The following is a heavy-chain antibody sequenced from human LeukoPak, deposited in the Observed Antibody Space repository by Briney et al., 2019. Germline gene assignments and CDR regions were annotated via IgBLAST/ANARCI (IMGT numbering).Heavy chain of an antibody. D-gene: IGHD2-15*01. Sequence: GGSLRLSCAASGFTFSAYWMHWVRQAPGKGLVWLSRINTGGNDITYADSVKGRFTISRDNAKNTLYLQMNSLTVEDTAVYFCARSLVVGGTRPNDYWGQGTLVTVAS. CDR3: ARSLVVGGTRPNDY. V-gene: IGHV3-74*01. CDR2: INTGGNDI. CDR1: GFTFSAYW. J-gene: IGHJ4*02.